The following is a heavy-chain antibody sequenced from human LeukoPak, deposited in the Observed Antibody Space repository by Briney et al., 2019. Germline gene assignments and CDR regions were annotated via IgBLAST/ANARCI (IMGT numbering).Heavy chain of an antibody. CDR2: IYYSGST. J-gene: IGHJ5*02. V-gene: IGHV4-31*03. CDR1: GGSISSGGYY. CDR3: ARDVPKRGYSYGYNWFDP. Sequence: SQTLSLTCTVSGGSISSGGYYWSWIRQHPGKGLEWIVYIYYSGSTYYNPSLKSRVTISVDTSKNQFSLKLSSVTAADTAVYYCARDVPKRGYSYGYNWFDPWGQGTLVTVSS. D-gene: IGHD5-18*01.